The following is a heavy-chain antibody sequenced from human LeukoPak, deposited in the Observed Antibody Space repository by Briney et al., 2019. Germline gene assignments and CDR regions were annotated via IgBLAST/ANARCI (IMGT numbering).Heavy chain of an antibody. CDR3: ARDETS. Sequence: SETLSLTRTVSGGSISSSSYYWGWIRQPPGKGLEWIGSIYYSGSTYYNPSLKSRVTISVDTFKNQFSLKPSSVTAADTAVYYWARDETSWGQGTLVTVS. J-gene: IGHJ4*02. V-gene: IGHV4-39*07. CDR2: IYYSGST. CDR1: GGSISSSSYY.